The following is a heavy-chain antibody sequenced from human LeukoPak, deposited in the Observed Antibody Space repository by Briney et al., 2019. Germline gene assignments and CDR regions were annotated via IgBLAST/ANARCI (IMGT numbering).Heavy chain of an antibody. CDR3: ARDGYWGSLDY. CDR2: ISSSGSTI. Sequence: GGSLRLSCAASGLTFSSYEMNWVRQAPGKGLEWVSYISSSGSTIYYADSVKGRFTISRDNAKNSLYLQMNSLRAEDTAVYYCARDGYWGSLDYWGQGTLVTVSS. CDR1: GLTFSSYE. J-gene: IGHJ4*02. V-gene: IGHV3-48*03. D-gene: IGHD7-27*01.